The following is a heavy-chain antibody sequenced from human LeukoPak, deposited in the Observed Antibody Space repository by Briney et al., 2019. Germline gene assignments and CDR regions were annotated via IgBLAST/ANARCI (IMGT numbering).Heavy chain of an antibody. CDR1: GYTFTSYY. CDR2: INPSGGST. D-gene: IGHD3-22*01. Sequence: GASVKVSCKASGYTFTSYYMHWVRQTPGQGLEWMGIINPSGGSTSYAQKFQGRVTMTRDTSTSTVYMELSSLRSEDTAVYYCARVYSSGYYDDYWGQGTLVTVSS. CDR3: ARVYSSGYYDDY. J-gene: IGHJ4*02. V-gene: IGHV1-46*01.